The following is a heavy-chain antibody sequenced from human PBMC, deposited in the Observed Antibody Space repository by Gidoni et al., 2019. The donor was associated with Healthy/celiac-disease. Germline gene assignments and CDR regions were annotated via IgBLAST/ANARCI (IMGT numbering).Heavy chain of an antibody. CDR3: AGVVTARFDY. CDR1: GGTFRSYA. Sequence: QVQMVRSGAVVTKPGSSVPVSFKASGGTFRSYAISWVRQAPGQRLEWSGGIIPIFGTANYAQKFQGRGTITADEATSTAYMELSSLRSEDTAVYYCAGVVTARFDYWGQGTLVTVSS. J-gene: IGHJ4*02. CDR2: IIPIFGTA. D-gene: IGHD2-21*02. V-gene: IGHV1-69*01.